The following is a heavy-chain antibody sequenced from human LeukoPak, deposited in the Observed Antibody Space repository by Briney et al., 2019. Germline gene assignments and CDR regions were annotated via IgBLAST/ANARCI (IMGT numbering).Heavy chain of an antibody. CDR3: ARAHAFIAVAGTAYFQH. CDR1: GGSFSGYY. CDR2: INHSGST. V-gene: IGHV4-34*01. Sequence: PSETLSLTCAVYGGSFSGYYWGWVRQPPGKGLEWVGEINHSGSTNYNPSLKSRVTISVDTSKNQFSLKLSSVTAADTAVYYCARAHAFIAVAGTAYFQHWGQGTLVTVSS. J-gene: IGHJ1*01. D-gene: IGHD6-19*01.